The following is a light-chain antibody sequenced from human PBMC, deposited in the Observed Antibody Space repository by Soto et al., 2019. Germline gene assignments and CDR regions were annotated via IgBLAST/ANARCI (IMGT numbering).Light chain of an antibody. Sequence: DIQMTQSPSTLSASVGDRVTITCRASQSISTWLAWYQQKPGKAPRLLIYDVSTLESGVPSRFSGSGSGTEFTLTISSLQPDDFATYYCQQYNSYCSSTFGQGTKVDIK. CDR3: QQYNSYCSST. CDR2: DVS. J-gene: IGKJ2*02. V-gene: IGKV1-5*01. CDR1: QSISTW.